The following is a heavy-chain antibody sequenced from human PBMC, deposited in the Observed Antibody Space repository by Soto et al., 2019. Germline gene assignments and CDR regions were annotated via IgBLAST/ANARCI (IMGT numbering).Heavy chain of an antibody. V-gene: IGHV4-39*01. CDR3: ARHSLALRKNNWFDP. D-gene: IGHD3-3*02. CDR2: IFYLGSS. CDR1: GGSVSSGVYY. J-gene: IGHJ5*02. Sequence: SETLSLTCSVSGGSVSSGVYYWGWVRQPPGKGLEWIGSIFYLGSSYYNPSLKSRVTMSVDTSKNQFSLRLRSVTAADTALYFCARHSLALRKNNWFDPWGQGIMVTVSS.